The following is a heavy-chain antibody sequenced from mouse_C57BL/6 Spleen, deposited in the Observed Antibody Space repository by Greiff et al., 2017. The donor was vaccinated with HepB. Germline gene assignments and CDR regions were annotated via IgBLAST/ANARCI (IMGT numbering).Heavy chain of an antibody. D-gene: IGHD1-1*01. CDR3: ARNPYYYYGSTPFDY. Sequence: EVQRVESGGGLVKPGGSLKLSCAASGFTFSSYTMSWVRQTPEKRLEWVATISGGGGNTYYPDSVKGRFTISRDNAKNTLYLQMSSLRSEDTALYYCARNPYYYYGSTPFDYWGQGTTLTVSS. CDR1: GFTFSSYT. J-gene: IGHJ2*01. CDR2: ISGGGGNT. V-gene: IGHV5-9*01.